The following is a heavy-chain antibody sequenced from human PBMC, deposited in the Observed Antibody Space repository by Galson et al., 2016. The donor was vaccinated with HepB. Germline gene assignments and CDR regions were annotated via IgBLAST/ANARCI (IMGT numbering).Heavy chain of an antibody. CDR3: ARGSYGYDYGFFED. J-gene: IGHJ4*02. Sequence: SVKVSCKVSGGTFSTYAINWVRQAPGQGLEWMGGIIPIFGTANYAQKFRGRVTITADRSTNTAYMEMNNLKSEDTAVYYCARGSYGYDYGFFEDWGQGTLVTVSS. V-gene: IGHV1-69*06. CDR2: IIPIFGTA. D-gene: IGHD5-18*01. CDR1: GGTFSTYA.